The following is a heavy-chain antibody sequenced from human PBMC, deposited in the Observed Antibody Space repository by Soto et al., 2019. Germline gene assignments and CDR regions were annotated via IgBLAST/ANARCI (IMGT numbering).Heavy chain of an antibody. CDR1: GFTFSGSA. CDR2: IRSKANSYAT. CDR3: TIPYYDILTGHHY. Sequence: EVQLVESGGGLVQPGGSLKLSCAASGFTFSGSAMHWVRQASGKGLEWVGRIRSKANSYATAYAASVKGRFTISRDDSKNTAYLQMNSLKTEDTAVYYCTIPYYDILTGHHYWGQGTLVTVSS. J-gene: IGHJ4*02. V-gene: IGHV3-73*02. D-gene: IGHD3-9*01.